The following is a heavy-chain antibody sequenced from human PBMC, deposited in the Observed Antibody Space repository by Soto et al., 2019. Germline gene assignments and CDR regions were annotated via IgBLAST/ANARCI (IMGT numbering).Heavy chain of an antibody. J-gene: IGHJ6*02. D-gene: IGHD2-2*01. CDR2: IGESGTPT. Sequence: EVQFLESGGGLVQPGGSLRLSCAASGFSFRSYAMKWVRQAPGKGLEWVSLIGESGTPTYYADSVKGRFTISRDNSGNTLFLEMYTLRAEDTAVYYCARYIPGVRYYGMDVWGQGTTVTVSS. V-gene: IGHV3-23*01. CDR1: GFSFRSYA. CDR3: ARYIPGVRYYGMDV.